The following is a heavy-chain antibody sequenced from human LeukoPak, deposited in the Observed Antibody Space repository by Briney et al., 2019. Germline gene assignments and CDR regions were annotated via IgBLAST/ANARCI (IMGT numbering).Heavy chain of an antibody. Sequence: SETLSLTCTVSGGSISSGGYYWSWIRQHPGKGLEWIGRIYTSGSTNYNPSLKSRVTISVDTSKNQFSLKLSSVTAADTAVYYCAREVGATQYYYYMDVWGKGTTVTVSS. CDR1: GGSISSGGYY. D-gene: IGHD1-26*01. V-gene: IGHV4-61*02. CDR3: AREVGATQYYYYMDV. J-gene: IGHJ6*03. CDR2: IYTSGST.